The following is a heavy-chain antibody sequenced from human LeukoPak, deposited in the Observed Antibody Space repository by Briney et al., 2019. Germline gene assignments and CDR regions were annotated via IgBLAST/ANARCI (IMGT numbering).Heavy chain of an antibody. Sequence: GGSLRLSCAASGFTFSSYAMSWVRQAPGKGLEWVAAISGSGGSTYYADSVKGRFTISRDNSKNTVYLQMNSLRAEDTAVYYCAKKLSGSYEEGMQQWGQGTLVTVSS. V-gene: IGHV3-23*01. CDR3: AKKLSGSYEEGMQQ. CDR2: ISGSGGST. CDR1: GFTFSSYA. J-gene: IGHJ1*01. D-gene: IGHD1-26*01.